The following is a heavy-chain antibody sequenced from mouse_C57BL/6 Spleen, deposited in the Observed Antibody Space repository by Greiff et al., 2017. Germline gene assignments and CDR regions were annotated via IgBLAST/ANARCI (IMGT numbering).Heavy chain of an antibody. CDR1: GYTFTGYW. D-gene: IGHD2-1*01. CDR2: MLPGSGST. J-gene: IGHJ2*01. V-gene: IGHV1-9*01. Sequence: QVQLQQSGAELMKPGASVKLSCKATGYTFTGYWLEWVKQRPGHGLEWIGEMLPGSGSTNYNEKFKSKATFTADTSSNTAYMQLSSLTTEDSAIYYCARNYRNTYYFDYWGQGTTLTVSS. CDR3: ARNYRNTYYFDY.